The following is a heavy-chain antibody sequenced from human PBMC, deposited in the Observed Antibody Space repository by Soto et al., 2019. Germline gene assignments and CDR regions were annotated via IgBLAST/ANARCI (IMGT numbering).Heavy chain of an antibody. D-gene: IGHD2-15*01. CDR3: ARRRDGYSAPRFAP. Sequence: SETLSVTCTVSGAPISAFYWGWIRQSPGKGLEWIGHIYYTGSTNYNPSLNSRVTISLDTSKNQFSLKLSSVTAADTAVYYCARRRDGYSAPRFAPLRPGYLVIVYS. CDR2: IYYTGST. CDR1: GAPISAFY. J-gene: IGHJ5*02. V-gene: IGHV4-59*01.